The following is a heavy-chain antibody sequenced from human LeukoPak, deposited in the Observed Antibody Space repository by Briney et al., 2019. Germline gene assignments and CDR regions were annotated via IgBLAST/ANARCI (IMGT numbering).Heavy chain of an antibody. J-gene: IGHJ4*02. V-gene: IGHV4-59*08. D-gene: IGHD5-12*01. CDR2: IYYSGST. CDR3: ASLALGTILFDY. Sequence: ETSETLSLTCTVSGGSINNYYWSWIRQPPGKGPEWIGYIYYSGSTNYNPPFKSRVTISVDTVKDQFSLELSSVTAADTAVYYCASLALGTILFDYWGQGTLVTVSS. CDR1: GGSINNYY.